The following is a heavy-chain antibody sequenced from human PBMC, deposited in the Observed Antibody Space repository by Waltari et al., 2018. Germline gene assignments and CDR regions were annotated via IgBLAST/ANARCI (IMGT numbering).Heavy chain of an antibody. CDR1: GYTFTSYY. Sequence: QVQLVQSGAEVKKPGASVKVSCKASGYTFTSYYMHWVRQAPGQGLEWMGIINPSGGSTSYAQKLQSRVTMTRDTSTSTVYMELSSLRSEDTAVYYCARGGAAAGYYYYYYYMDVWGKGTTVTVSS. CDR2: INPSGGST. V-gene: IGHV1-46*01. J-gene: IGHJ6*03. D-gene: IGHD6-13*01. CDR3: ARGGAAAGYYYYYYYMDV.